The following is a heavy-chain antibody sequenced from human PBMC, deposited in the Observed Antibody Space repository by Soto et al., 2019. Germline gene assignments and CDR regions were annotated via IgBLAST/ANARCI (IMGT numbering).Heavy chain of an antibody. D-gene: IGHD3-16*01. J-gene: IGHJ6*02. Sequence: SETLSLTCTVSGGSISSGGYYWSWIRQHPGKGLEWIGYIYYSGSTYYNPSLKSRVTISVDTSKNQFSLKLSSVTAADTAVYYCAALSKGGSGNLYYYYYGMDVWGQGTTVTVSS. V-gene: IGHV4-31*03. CDR2: IYYSGST. CDR1: GGSISSGGYY. CDR3: AALSKGGSGNLYYYYYGMDV.